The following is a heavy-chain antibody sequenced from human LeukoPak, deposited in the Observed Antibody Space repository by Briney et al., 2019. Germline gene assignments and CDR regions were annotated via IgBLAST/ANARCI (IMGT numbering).Heavy chain of an antibody. J-gene: IGHJ6*02. D-gene: IGHD4-17*01. CDR1: GYTFTSYY. CDR3: ARGRGYGDSERYGMDV. V-gene: IGHV1-46*01. Sequence: ASVKVSCKASGYTFTSYYMHWVRQAPGQGLEWMGIINPSGGSTSYAQKFQGRVTMTRDTSTSTVYMELSSLRSEDTAVYYCARGRGYGDSERYGMDVWGQGTTVTVSS. CDR2: INPSGGST.